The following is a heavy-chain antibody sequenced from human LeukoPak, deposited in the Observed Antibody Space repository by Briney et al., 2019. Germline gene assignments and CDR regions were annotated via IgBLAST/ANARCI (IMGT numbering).Heavy chain of an antibody. J-gene: IGHJ6*02. CDR2: INPNSGGT. V-gene: IGHV1-2*02. D-gene: IGHD6-19*01. CDR1: GYTFTGYY. CDR3: ARGSGWYQYGMDV. Sequence: ASVKVSCKASGYTFTGYYMHWVRQAPGQGLEWMGWINPNSGGTNYAQKFRGRVTMTRDTSISTAYMELSRLISDDTAVYYCARGSGWYQYGMDVWGQGTTVTVSS.